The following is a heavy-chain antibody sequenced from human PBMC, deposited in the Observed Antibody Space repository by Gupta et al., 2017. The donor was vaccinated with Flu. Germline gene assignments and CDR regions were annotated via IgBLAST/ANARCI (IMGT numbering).Heavy chain of an antibody. CDR2: ISGSGGST. CDR1: SSQFSSSA. Sequence: EVQRLEYGRGFVQPGGSLRRSCVPSSSQFSSSAITRLRYAIEKGLEWVSAISGSGGSTYYEDCVKSRFTNSRDNSKKTLYLQMKSLRADDTAVYYCAKVFSITMILVVTQSVAFDIWGQGTMVTVSS. CDR3: AKVFSITMILVVTQSVAFDI. D-gene: IGHD3-22*01. V-gene: IGHV3-23*01. J-gene: IGHJ3*02.